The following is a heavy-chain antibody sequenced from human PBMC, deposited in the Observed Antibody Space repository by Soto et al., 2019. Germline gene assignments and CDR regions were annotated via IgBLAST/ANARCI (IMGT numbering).Heavy chain of an antibody. CDR3: ARESEYCSGGSCYVNWFDP. CDR1: GYTFTGYY. CDR2: INPNSGGA. Sequence: ASVKVSCKASGYTFTGYYMHWVRQAPGQGLEWMGWINPNSGGANYAQKFQGRVTMTRDTSISTAYMELSRLRSDDTAVYYCARESEYCSGGSCYVNWFDPWGQGTLVTVSS. J-gene: IGHJ5*02. D-gene: IGHD2-15*01. V-gene: IGHV1-2*02.